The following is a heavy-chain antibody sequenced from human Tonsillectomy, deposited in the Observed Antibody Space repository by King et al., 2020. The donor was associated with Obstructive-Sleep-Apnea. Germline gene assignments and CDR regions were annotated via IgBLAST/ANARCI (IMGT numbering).Heavy chain of an antibody. V-gene: IGHV4-4*07. CDR1: GASVNSFY. CDR3: ARVGETIYYYYGMDV. J-gene: IGHJ6*02. D-gene: IGHD1-7*01. CDR2: IYTSGST. Sequence: QLQESGPGLVEPSETLSLTCTVAGASVNSFYWSWIRQPAGEGLEWIGRIYTSGSTDYNPSLKSRVTMSVDTSKNQFSLKVTSVTAADTAVYYCARVGETIYYYYGMDVWGQGTTVTVSS.